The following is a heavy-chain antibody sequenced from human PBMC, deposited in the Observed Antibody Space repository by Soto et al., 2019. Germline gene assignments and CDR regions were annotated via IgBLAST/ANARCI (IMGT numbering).Heavy chain of an antibody. Sequence: PGGSLRLSCAASGFTFSSYDMHWVRQATGKGLEWVSAIGTAGDTYYPGSVKGRFTISRENAKNSLYLQMNSLRAGDTAVYYCARGSGYDDYYYYYYMDVWGKGTTVTVSS. CDR2: IGTAGDT. J-gene: IGHJ6*03. CDR3: ARGSGYDDYYYYYYMDV. D-gene: IGHD3-22*01. CDR1: GFTFSSYD. V-gene: IGHV3-13*01.